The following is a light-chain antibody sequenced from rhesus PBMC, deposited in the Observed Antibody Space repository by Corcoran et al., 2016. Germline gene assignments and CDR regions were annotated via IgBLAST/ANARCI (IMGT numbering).Light chain of an antibody. V-gene: IGKV2-64*01. J-gene: IGKJ2*01. CDR1: QSLVHSNGNTY. CDR3: GQGAHLPYS. CDR2: QVS. Sequence: DVVMTQSPLSLPITPGQPASISCRSSQSLVHSNGNTYLSWYQQKPGHPPRLLFYQVSNRYSGVPERFSGSGAGTDVTLKISRVEADDVGVYYCGQGAHLPYSFGQGTKVDIK.